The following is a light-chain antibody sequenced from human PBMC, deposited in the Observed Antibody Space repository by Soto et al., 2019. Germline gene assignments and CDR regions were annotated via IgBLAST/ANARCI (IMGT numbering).Light chain of an antibody. CDR2: GAS. V-gene: IGKV3-20*01. Sequence: EIVLTQSPGTLSLSPGERATLSCRASQSVSSSYLAWYQQKPGQAPRLLIYGASSRATGIPDRFSGSGSGTDFTLTISRLEPEDFAVYFCKQYNNWPPVTFGPGTKVDI. J-gene: IGKJ3*01. CDR1: QSVSSSY. CDR3: KQYNNWPPVT.